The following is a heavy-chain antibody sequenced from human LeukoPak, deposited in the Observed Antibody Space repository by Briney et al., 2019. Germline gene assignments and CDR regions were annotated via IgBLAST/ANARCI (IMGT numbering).Heavy chain of an antibody. Sequence: GGSLRLSCAASGFTFSSYAMSWVRQAPGKGLEWVSAISGSGGSTYYADSVKGRFPISRDNSKNTLYLQMNSLRAEDTAVYYCAKDPQQLKYYFDYWGQGTLVTVSS. D-gene: IGHD6-13*01. J-gene: IGHJ4*02. V-gene: IGHV3-23*01. CDR3: AKDPQQLKYYFDY. CDR2: ISGSGGST. CDR1: GFTFSSYA.